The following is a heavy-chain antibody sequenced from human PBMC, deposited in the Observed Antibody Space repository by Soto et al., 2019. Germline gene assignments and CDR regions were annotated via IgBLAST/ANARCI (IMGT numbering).Heavy chain of an antibody. CDR1: GDSVSSISAS. J-gene: IGHJ4*02. V-gene: IGHV6-1*01. CDR3: VRGYSSSFDY. CDR2: TYYRSKWTN. D-gene: IGHD2-15*01. Sequence: SQTLSITCAISGDSVSSISASWNWIRQSPSRGLEWLGRTYYRSKWTNDYAGSVKSRITINPDTSKNQFSLQLSSVTPEDTAMYYCVRGYSSSFDYWGQGTLVTVSS.